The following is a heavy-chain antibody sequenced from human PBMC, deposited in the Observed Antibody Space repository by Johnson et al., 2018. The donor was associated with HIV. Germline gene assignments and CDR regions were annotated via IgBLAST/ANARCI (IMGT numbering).Heavy chain of an antibody. Sequence: VQLVESGGDLVQPGGSLRLSCAASASTFSSYGMSWVRPAPGQGLEWVSVIYSGGSTYYADSVKGRFPISRDNSKNTLYLQMNSLRAEDTAVYYCAREARRYHYDSSNDAFDIWGQGTMVTVSS. D-gene: IGHD3-22*01. CDR2: IYSGGST. V-gene: IGHV3-66*01. CDR3: AREARRYHYDSSNDAFDI. J-gene: IGHJ3*02. CDR1: ASTFSSYG.